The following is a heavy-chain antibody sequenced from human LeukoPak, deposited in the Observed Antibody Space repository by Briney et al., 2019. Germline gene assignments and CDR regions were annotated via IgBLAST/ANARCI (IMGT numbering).Heavy chain of an antibody. D-gene: IGHD2-2*01. CDR1: GYSFTAYW. CDR3: ARHLCCSSNTCYRMDV. Sequence: GESLKISCKGSGYSFTAYWIGWLRQLHAKGREWMGIVYLDDSDTRYNPSFQGQVTISADKSITTAYLQWSSLKASDTAMYYCARHLCCSSNTCYRMDVWGQGTTVTVSS. CDR2: VYLDDSDT. J-gene: IGHJ6*02. V-gene: IGHV5-51*01.